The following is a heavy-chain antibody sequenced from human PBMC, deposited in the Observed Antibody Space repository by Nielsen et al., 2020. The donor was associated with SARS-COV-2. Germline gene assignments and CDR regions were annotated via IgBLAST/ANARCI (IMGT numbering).Heavy chain of an antibody. Sequence: SETLSLTCGVHGESFRGFYWTWIRQAPGKGLEWIGEINHNGGTNYISPLTSRVTISVDKSKNQFSLKLSSVTAADTAVYYCARCGDDYGDLFDYWGQGTLVTVSS. CDR1: GESFRGFY. J-gene: IGHJ4*02. D-gene: IGHD4-17*01. V-gene: IGHV4-34*01. CDR2: INHNGGT. CDR3: ARCGDDYGDLFDY.